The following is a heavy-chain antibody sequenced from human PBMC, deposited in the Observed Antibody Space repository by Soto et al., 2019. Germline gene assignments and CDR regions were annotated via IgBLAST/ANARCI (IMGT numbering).Heavy chain of an antibody. Sequence: EVQLVESGGGLVQPGGSLRLSCAASGFTFSSYWLSWVRQAPGKGLEWVANIKQDGSEKYFVDSVKGRFTISRDNAKKSLYLQMNSLRGEDTAVYYCARPLNVGIAAPPSAFDIWGQGTMVTVSS. CDR2: IKQDGSEK. CDR3: ARPLNVGIAAPPSAFDI. D-gene: IGHD6-13*01. V-gene: IGHV3-7*01. J-gene: IGHJ3*02. CDR1: GFTFSSYW.